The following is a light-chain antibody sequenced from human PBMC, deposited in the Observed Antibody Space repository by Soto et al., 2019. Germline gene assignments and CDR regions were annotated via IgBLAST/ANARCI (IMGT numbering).Light chain of an antibody. CDR3: QRYNDYQYI. V-gene: IGKV1-5*03. CDR2: KAI. J-gene: IGKJ2*01. CDR1: QSISTW. Sequence: DIQMTQSPSTLSASVGDTVTITCRASQSISTWLAWYQQKPGKAPKLLIYKAINLQSGVPSRFSGSGSGTEFSLTINSLQPDDFATYYCQRYNDYQYIFGQGTKLEMK.